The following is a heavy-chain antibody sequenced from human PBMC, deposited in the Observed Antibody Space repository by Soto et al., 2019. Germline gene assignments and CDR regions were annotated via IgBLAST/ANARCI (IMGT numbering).Heavy chain of an antibody. J-gene: IGHJ4*02. D-gene: IGHD3-3*01. Sequence: GGSLRLSCAASGFTFSDYYMSWIRQAPGKGLEWVSYISSSGSTIYYADSVKGRFTISRDNAKNSLYMQMNSLRAEDTAVYYCARYYDFWSGYYYFDYWGQGSPVTVSS. CDR3: ARYYDFWSGYYYFDY. V-gene: IGHV3-11*01. CDR1: GFTFSDYY. CDR2: ISSSGSTI.